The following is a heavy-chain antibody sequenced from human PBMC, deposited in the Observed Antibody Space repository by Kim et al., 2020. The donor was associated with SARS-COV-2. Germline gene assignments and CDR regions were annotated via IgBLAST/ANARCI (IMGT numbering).Heavy chain of an antibody. V-gene: IGHV3-15*01. CDR1: GFTFNNAW. CDR2: IKNKPEGGTT. D-gene: IGHD3-16*01. J-gene: IGHJ4*02. Sequence: GGSLRLSCIASGFTFNNAWMSWVRQAPGKGLEWVGRIKNKPEGGTTDYAAPVKGRFIVSRDDSKDMFYLQMSNLKTEDTAVYYCLVDKYLWGDSQFNDWGQGALVTVSS. CDR3: LVDKYLWGDSQFND.